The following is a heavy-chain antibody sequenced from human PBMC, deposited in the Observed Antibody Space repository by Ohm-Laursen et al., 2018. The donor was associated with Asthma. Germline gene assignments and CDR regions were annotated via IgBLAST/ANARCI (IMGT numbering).Heavy chain of an antibody. J-gene: IGHJ3*02. D-gene: IGHD3-22*01. CDR3: ARLDDRGAFDI. CDR1: GGSISSSSYY. V-gene: IGHV4-39*01. Sequence: TLSLTCTVSGGSISSSSYYWGWIRQPPGKGLEWIGSIYYSGSTYYNPSLKSRVTISVDTSKNQFSLKLSSVTAADTAVYYCARLDDRGAFDIWGQGTMVTVSS. CDR2: IYYSGST.